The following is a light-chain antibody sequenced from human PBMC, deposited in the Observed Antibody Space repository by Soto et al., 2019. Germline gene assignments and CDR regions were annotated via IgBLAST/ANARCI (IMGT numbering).Light chain of an antibody. V-gene: IGLV1-47*02. CDR2: SND. Sequence: QSVLTQSPSASATPGQRVTISCSGSSSNIGSHHVYWYQQLPGTAPKLLIHSNDQRPSGVPDRISGSKSGTAASLAISGLRSEDEADYYCAAWDDSLSSWVFGGGTKLTVL. J-gene: IGLJ3*02. CDR3: AAWDDSLSSWV. CDR1: SSNIGSHH.